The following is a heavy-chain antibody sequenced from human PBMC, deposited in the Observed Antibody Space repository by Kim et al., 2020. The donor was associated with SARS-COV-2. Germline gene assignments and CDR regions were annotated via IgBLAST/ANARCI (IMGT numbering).Heavy chain of an antibody. CDR3: AGAPPSISNPPHYDH. CDR1: GYSFTDYW. CDR2: IYPGDSDT. D-gene: IGHD7-27*01. V-gene: IGHV5-51*01. Sequence: GESLKISCKGSGYSFTDYWIGWVRQMPGKGLEWVGIIYPGDSDTRYGPSLQGRVTIPADYSVDTAYSQWSSLKASDSALYYCAGAPPSISNPPHYDHWGQGTRVPVPS. J-gene: IGHJ4*02.